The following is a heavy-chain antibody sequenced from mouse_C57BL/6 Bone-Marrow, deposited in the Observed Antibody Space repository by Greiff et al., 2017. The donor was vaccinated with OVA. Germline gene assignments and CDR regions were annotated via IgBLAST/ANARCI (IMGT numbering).Heavy chain of an antibody. CDR2: INYDGSST. J-gene: IGHJ4*01. CDR3: ARDHPYYAMDY. Sequence: VQLKESEGGLVQPGSSMKLSCTASGFTFSDYYMAWVRQVPEKGLEWVANINYDGSSTYYLDSLKSRFIISRDNAKNILYLQMSSLKSEDTATYYCARDHPYYAMDYWGQGTSVTVSS. V-gene: IGHV5-16*01. CDR1: GFTFSDYY.